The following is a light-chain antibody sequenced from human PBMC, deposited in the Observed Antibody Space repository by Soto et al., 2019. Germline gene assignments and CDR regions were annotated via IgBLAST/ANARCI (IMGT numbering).Light chain of an antibody. CDR1: QSIRSW. J-gene: IGKJ1*01. CDR3: QQYNTYPWT. V-gene: IGKV1-5*01. Sequence: DIQMTQSPSTLSASVVDRVTITCRASQSIRSWLAWYQQKPGKAPKLLIYDASSLESGVPSRFSGSGSGTEFTLAISSLQPDDFASYYCQQYNTYPWTFGQGTKVDIK. CDR2: DAS.